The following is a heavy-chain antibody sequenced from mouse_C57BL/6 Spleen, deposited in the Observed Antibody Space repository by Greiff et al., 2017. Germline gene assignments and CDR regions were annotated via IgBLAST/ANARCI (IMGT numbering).Heavy chain of an antibody. V-gene: IGHV5-4*01. J-gene: IGHJ3*01. CDR3: ARGVHDYGKH. Sequence: EVQLVESGGGLVKPGGSLKLSCAASGFTFSSYAMSWVRQTPEKRLEWVATISDGGSYTYYPDNVKGRFTISRDNAKNNLYLQMSHLKSEDTAMYYCARGVHDYGKHGGQGTLVTVSA. D-gene: IGHD1-1*01. CDR1: GFTFSSYA. CDR2: ISDGGSYT.